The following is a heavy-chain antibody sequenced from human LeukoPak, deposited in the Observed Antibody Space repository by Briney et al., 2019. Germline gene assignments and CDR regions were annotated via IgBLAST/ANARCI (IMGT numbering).Heavy chain of an antibody. CDR3: ARVEFDGVAAAGSLDY. Sequence: SETLSLTCTVSGGSISTYYWSWIRQPPGKGLEWIGYIYHRGSANYNPSLKSRVTISVDTSKNQFSLKLSSVTAADTAVYYCARVEFDGVAAAGSLDYWGQGILVTVSS. V-gene: IGHV4-59*01. J-gene: IGHJ4*02. CDR1: GGSISTYY. D-gene: IGHD6-13*01. CDR2: IYHRGSA.